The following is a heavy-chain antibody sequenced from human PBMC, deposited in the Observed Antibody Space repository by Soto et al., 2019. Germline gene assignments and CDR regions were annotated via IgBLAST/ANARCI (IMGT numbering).Heavy chain of an antibody. CDR1: GFTFSSYA. V-gene: IGHV3-30-3*01. D-gene: IGHD6-19*01. CDR2: ISYDGSNK. Sequence: GGSLRLSXAASGFTFSSYAMHWVRQAPGKGLEWVAVISYDGSNKYYADSVKGRFTISRDNSKNTLYLQMNSLRAEDTAVYYCARGGQWLFYGMDVWGQGTTVTVSS. J-gene: IGHJ6*02. CDR3: ARGGQWLFYGMDV.